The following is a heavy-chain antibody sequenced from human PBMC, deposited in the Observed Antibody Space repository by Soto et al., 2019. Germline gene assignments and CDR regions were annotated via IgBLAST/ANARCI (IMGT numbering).Heavy chain of an antibody. D-gene: IGHD2-15*01. CDR1: GGSFSGYY. V-gene: IGHV4-34*01. CDR2: INHSGST. CDR3: ARGPLGYCSGGSCYPYDY. J-gene: IGHJ4*02. Sequence: QVQLQQWGAGLLKPSETLSLTCAVYGGSFSGYYWSWVRQPPGKGLEWIGEINHSGSTNYNPSLKIRVTISVDTSTNHFSLKLSSVTAADTAVYYCARGPLGYCSGGSCYPYDYWGQGTLVTVSS.